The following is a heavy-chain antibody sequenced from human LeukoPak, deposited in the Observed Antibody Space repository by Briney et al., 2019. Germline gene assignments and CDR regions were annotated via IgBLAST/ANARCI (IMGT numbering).Heavy chain of an antibody. J-gene: IGHJ4*02. Sequence: GGSLRLSCGASGFTLSSYWMHWVRQTPGKGLVWVSRINSDGSGADYADSVKGRFTISRDNSKNTLYLQMNSLRAEDMAVYYCAKDLGRITMIVVAPSFDYWGQGTLVTVSS. V-gene: IGHV3-74*01. CDR2: INSDGSGA. CDR1: GFTLSSYW. D-gene: IGHD3-22*01. CDR3: AKDLGRITMIVVAPSFDY.